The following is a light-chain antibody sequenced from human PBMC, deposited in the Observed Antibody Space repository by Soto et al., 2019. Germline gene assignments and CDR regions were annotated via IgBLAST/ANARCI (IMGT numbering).Light chain of an antibody. J-gene: IGKJ1*01. CDR3: QQYGYSSWT. CDR2: AAS. CDR1: QSVDSKY. V-gene: IGKV3-20*01. Sequence: EIVLTQCRGTLSLSPGKRATLSCRASQSVDSKYLAWYQQKPGQAPRILIFAASSRATGIPDRFSGSGSGTDFTLTISRLEPGDFAVYYCQQYGYSSWTFGQGTKVDIK.